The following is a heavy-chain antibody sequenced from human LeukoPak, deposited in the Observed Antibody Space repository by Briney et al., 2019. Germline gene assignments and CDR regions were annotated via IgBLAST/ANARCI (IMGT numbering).Heavy chain of an antibody. CDR1: GYTFTSYD. D-gene: IGHD3-3*01. CDR2: MNPNSGNT. J-gene: IGHJ6*03. V-gene: IGHV1-8*01. CDR3: ARGKDFWSGYYPPYYYYYYMDV. Sequence: AASVKVSCKASGYTFTSYDINWVRQATGQGLEWMGWMNPNSGNTGYAQKFQGRVTMTRNTSISTAYMKLSSLRSEDTAVYYCARGKDFWSGYYPPYYYYYYMDVWGKGTTVTVSS.